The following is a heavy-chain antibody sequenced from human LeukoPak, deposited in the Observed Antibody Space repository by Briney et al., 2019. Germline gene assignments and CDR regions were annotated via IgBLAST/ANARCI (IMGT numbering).Heavy chain of an antibody. Sequence: GGSLRLSCAASGFTFSNYAMSWVRQAPGKGLEWVSSISLSGTYIYYADSLKGRFTISRDNAKNSLYLQMNSLRAEDTAVYYCARDRQFDYWGQGTLVTVSS. J-gene: IGHJ4*02. CDR1: GFTFSNYA. CDR2: ISLSGTYI. V-gene: IGHV3-21*01. CDR3: ARDRQFDY.